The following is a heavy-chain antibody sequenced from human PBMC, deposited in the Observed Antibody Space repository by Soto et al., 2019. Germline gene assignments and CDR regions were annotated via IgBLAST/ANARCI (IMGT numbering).Heavy chain of an antibody. V-gene: IGHV3-23*01. CDR2: LSGSGGST. J-gene: IGHJ4*02. Sequence: VQLLESGGGLVQPGGSLRLSCAASGFSFHTYAIGWVRQAPGKGLEWVSSLSGSGGSTNYADSVKGRFTISRDNSKDTLYLQMNNLRAEDTAMYYCAKDLRDWGFFDYWGLGTLVTVSS. D-gene: IGHD3-16*01. CDR3: AKDLRDWGFFDY. CDR1: GFSFHTYA.